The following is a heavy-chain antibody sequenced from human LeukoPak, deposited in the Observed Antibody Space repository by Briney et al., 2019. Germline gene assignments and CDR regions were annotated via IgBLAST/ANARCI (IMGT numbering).Heavy chain of an antibody. Sequence: ASVKVSCKVSGYTLTELSMHWVRQAPGQGLEWMGWINPNSGGTNYAQKFQGRVTMTRDTSISTAYMELSRLRSDDTAVYYCARDGAVAGTKRFDYWGQGTLVTVSS. CDR2: INPNSGGT. V-gene: IGHV1-2*02. CDR1: GYTLTELS. J-gene: IGHJ4*02. D-gene: IGHD6-19*01. CDR3: ARDGAVAGTKRFDY.